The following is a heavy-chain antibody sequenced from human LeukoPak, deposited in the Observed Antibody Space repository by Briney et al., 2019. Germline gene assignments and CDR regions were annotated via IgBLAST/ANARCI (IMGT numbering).Heavy chain of an antibody. J-gene: IGHJ4*02. Sequence: XXTXXXYGMXXVXQAPXKGLEWVXXXXXXGSNKYYADSVKGRFTISRDNSKNTLYLQMNSLRAEDTAVYYCAKDWDIVVVVAATLIDYWGQGTLVTVSS. D-gene: IGHD2-15*01. CDR2: XXXXGSNK. CDR3: AKDWDIVVVVAATLIDY. CDR1: XXTXXXYG. V-gene: IGHV3-30*02.